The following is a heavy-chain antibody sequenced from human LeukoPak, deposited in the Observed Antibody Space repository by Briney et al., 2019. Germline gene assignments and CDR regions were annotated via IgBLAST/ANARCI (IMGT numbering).Heavy chain of an antibody. J-gene: IGHJ3*02. CDR3: AREGRGTGDAFDI. CDR1: GYTFTSYG. V-gene: IGHV1-69*05. D-gene: IGHD3-16*01. Sequence: SVKVSCKASGYTFTSYGISWVRQAPGQGLEWMGGIIPIFGTANYAQKFQGRVTITTDESTSTAYMELSSLRSEDTAVYYCAREGRGTGDAFDIWGQGTMVTVSS. CDR2: IIPIFGTA.